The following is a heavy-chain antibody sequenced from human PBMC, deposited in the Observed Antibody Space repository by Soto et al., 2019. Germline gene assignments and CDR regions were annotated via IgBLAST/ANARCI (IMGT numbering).Heavy chain of an antibody. CDR3: AIVDYGDPDY. V-gene: IGHV1-18*03. CDR1: GSTFPSST. J-gene: IGHJ4*02. Sequence: QVQLVQSGAEVKKPGPSVKVSCKASGSTFPSSTVSWVRQAPGQGLEWMGWINAHNGNTKYAQKFQGRLTMTTDTSTGPGYMELRSLRSDDMAIYFCAIVDYGDPDYWGQGTLVTVSS. D-gene: IGHD4-17*01. CDR2: INAHNGNT.